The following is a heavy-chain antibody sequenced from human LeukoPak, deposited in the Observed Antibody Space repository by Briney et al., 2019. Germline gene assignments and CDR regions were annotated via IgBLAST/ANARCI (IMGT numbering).Heavy chain of an antibody. CDR3: ARDYVYGDYYGMDV. Sequence: SETLSLTCTVSGGSISSYYWSWIRQPAGKGLEWIGRIYTSGSTNYNPSLKSRVTMSVDTSKNQFSPKLSSVTAADTAVYYCARDYVYGDYYGMDVWGQGTTVTVSS. D-gene: IGHD4-17*01. V-gene: IGHV4-4*07. CDR1: GGSISSYY. CDR2: IYTSGST. J-gene: IGHJ6*02.